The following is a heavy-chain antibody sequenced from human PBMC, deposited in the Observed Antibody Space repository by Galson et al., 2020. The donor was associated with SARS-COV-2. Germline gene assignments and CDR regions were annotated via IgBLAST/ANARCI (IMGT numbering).Heavy chain of an antibody. CDR3: ARQILTGYYACYYCDF. J-gene: IGHJ4*02. Sequence: SETLSLTCTVSGGSISSSNYYWGWVRQPPGEGLEWIGSIYYTESNYYNPSLTSRVTMSVDTSRNQFSLKLSSVTAADTAVYYCARQILTGYYACYYCDFWGQGTLVAVSS. CDR1: GGSISSSNYY. V-gene: IGHV4-39*01. CDR2: IYYTESN. D-gene: IGHD3-9*01.